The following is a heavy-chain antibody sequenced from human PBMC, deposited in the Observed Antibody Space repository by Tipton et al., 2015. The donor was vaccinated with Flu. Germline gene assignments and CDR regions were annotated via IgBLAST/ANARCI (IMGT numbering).Heavy chain of an antibody. D-gene: IGHD4-11*01. Sequence: TLSLTCSVSGESIGSRYFWGWIRQPPGKGLEWIGNIGHTGNTYHNPSLKSRVRLSVDTSKNQFSLKLSSVNAADTAVYYCARRDYSNCVSEPKNWFDSWGQGTLVTVSS. CDR3: ARRDYSNCVSEPKNWFDS. CDR1: GESIGSRYF. V-gene: IGHV4-38-2*01. J-gene: IGHJ5*01. CDR2: IGHTGNT.